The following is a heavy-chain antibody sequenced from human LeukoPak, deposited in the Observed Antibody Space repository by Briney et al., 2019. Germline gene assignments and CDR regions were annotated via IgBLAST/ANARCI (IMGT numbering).Heavy chain of an antibody. CDR3: ARVLAVAGIYYYYYYYMDV. J-gene: IGHJ6*03. CDR1: GGSFSGYS. D-gene: IGHD6-19*01. V-gene: IGHV4-34*01. Sequence: TSETLSLTCAVYGGSFSGYSWSWIRQPPGKGLEWIGEINHSGSTNYNPSPKNRVTISVDTSKNQFSLKLSSVTAADTAVYYCARVLAVAGIYYYYYYYMDVWGKGTTVTVSS. CDR2: INHSGST.